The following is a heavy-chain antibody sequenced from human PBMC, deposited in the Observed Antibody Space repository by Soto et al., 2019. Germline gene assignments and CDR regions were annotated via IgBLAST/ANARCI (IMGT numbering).Heavy chain of an antibody. CDR1: GGTFSSYA. J-gene: IGHJ4*02. Sequence: QVQLVRSGAEAKKPGSSVKVSCKASGGTFSSYAISWVRQAPGQGLEWMGGIIPIFGTANYAQKFQGRVTITADESTSTAYMELSSLRSEDTAVYYCAREVGCGGDCYLRRYFDYWGQGTLVTVSS. D-gene: IGHD2-21*02. CDR3: AREVGCGGDCYLRRYFDY. V-gene: IGHV1-69*01. CDR2: IIPIFGTA.